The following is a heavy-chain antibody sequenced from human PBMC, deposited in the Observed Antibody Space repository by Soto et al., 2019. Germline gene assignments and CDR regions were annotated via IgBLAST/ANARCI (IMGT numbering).Heavy chain of an antibody. J-gene: IGHJ6*03. CDR3: ARYYDILTGYYKWYYYYMDV. Sequence: LRLSCAASGFTFSSYWMSWVHQAPGKGLEWVANIKQDGSEKYYVDSVKGRFTISRDNAKNSLYLQMNSLRAEDTAVYYCARYYDILTGYYKWYYYYMDVWGKGTTVTVSS. D-gene: IGHD3-9*01. CDR1: GFTFSSYW. CDR2: IKQDGSEK. V-gene: IGHV3-7*01.